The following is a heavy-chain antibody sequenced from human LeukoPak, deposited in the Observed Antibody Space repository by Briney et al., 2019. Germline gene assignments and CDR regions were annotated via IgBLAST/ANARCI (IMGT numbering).Heavy chain of an antibody. J-gene: IGHJ4*02. Sequence: GGSLRLSCAASGFTFSSYAMSWVRQAPGKGLEWVSVIYSGGSTYYADSVKGRFTISRDNSKNTLYLQMNSLRAEDTAVYYCARFRADYGDYEAYFDYWGQGTLVTVSS. CDR1: GFTFSSYA. CDR2: IYSGGST. D-gene: IGHD4-17*01. V-gene: IGHV3-66*01. CDR3: ARFRADYGDYEAYFDY.